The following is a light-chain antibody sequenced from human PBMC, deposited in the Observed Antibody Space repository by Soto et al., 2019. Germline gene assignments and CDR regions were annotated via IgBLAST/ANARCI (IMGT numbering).Light chain of an antibody. CDR2: GAA. CDR3: QQYDNLPYT. Sequence: DIQLTQSPSSLSASVGDRVTITCRASQSISIYLNWYQHKPGRAPKLLIFGAATLHTGVPPRFSGRGSGTDFTFTISSLQPEDIATYYCQQYDNLPYTFGQGTKLEIK. J-gene: IGKJ2*01. V-gene: IGKV1-33*01. CDR1: QSISIY.